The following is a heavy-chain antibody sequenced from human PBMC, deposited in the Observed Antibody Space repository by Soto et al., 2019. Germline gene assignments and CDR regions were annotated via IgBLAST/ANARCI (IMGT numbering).Heavy chain of an antibody. CDR1: GGTFSRYI. CDR2: IIPIFGTT. Sequence: SVEVSCKASGGTFSRYIISWVRQAPGQGLEWMGGIIPIFGTTNYALTFQGRATITADGSTSTVYMELSSLRSEDTAVYYCASGYDFWSGYYGEYYYNMDVWGQGTTVTFSS. D-gene: IGHD3-3*01. J-gene: IGHJ6*03. CDR3: ASGYDFWSGYYGEYYYNMDV. V-gene: IGHV1-69*13.